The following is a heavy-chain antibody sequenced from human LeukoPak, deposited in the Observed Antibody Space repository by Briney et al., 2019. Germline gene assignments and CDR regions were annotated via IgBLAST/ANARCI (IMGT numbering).Heavy chain of an antibody. J-gene: IGHJ4*02. CDR2: ISDDGSNK. D-gene: IGHD6-13*01. Sequence: GGSLRLSCAASGFAFSSYGMHWVRQAPGKGLEWVAAISDDGSNKYYADSVKGRFTISRDNSKNTVYLQMNSLRAEDTAVYYCARDGQQLVPFDYWGQGTLVTVSS. V-gene: IGHV3-30*03. CDR3: ARDGQQLVPFDY. CDR1: GFAFSSYG.